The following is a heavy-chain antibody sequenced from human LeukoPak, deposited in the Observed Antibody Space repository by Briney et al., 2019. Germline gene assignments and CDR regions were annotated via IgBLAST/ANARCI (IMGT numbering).Heavy chain of an antibody. D-gene: IGHD4-23*01. V-gene: IGHV3-74*01. Sequence: GGSLRLSRAASGFTFSNYWMHWVRQAPGKGLVWVSLINSDGTSTTYADSVKGRFTISRDNAKNTLYLQMNSLRAEDTAVYYCARDGPATVALDYWGQGTLVTVSS. CDR1: GFTFSNYW. J-gene: IGHJ4*02. CDR3: ARDGPATVALDY. CDR2: INSDGTST.